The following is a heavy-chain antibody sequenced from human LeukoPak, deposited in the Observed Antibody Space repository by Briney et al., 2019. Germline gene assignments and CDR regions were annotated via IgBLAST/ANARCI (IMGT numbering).Heavy chain of an antibody. Sequence: SETLSLTCTVSGGSISSSSYYWGWIRQPPGKGLEWIESIYYSGSTYYNPSLKSRVTISVDTSKNQFSLKLSSVTAADTAVYYCARGVWQWRNWFDPWGQGTLVTVSS. CDR3: ARGVWQWRNWFDP. CDR1: GGSISSSSYY. V-gene: IGHV4-39*01. J-gene: IGHJ5*02. CDR2: IYYSGST. D-gene: IGHD6-19*01.